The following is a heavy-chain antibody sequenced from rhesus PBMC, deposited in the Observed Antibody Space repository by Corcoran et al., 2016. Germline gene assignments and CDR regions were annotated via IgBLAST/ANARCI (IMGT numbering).Heavy chain of an antibody. CDR1: GGSISSSNW. CDR2: IDSKCGST. J-gene: IGHJ5-1*01. D-gene: IGHD3-3*01. CDR3: ARAPLWRGFIRWPGRFDV. V-gene: IGHV4S19*01. Sequence: QVQLQESGPGLVKPSEPLSLTCAVSGGSISSSNWWSWIRQHPGKGMEWIGGIDSKCGSTNSNPSLKYRVTVSKSTSKNQFSLRLSSMTAADTAVDYCARAPLWRGFIRWPGRFDVWGPGVLVTVSS.